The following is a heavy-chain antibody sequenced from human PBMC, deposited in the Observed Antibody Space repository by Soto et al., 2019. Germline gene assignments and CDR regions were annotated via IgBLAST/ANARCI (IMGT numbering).Heavy chain of an antibody. V-gene: IGHV4-30-4*01. Sequence: QVQLQESGPGLVKPSQTLPLTCTVSGGSISSGDYDWNWIRQPPGKGLEWIGYIYDSGNTYYNPSLKSRVTISVDTSKNQFSRKLNSVTAADTAVYYCARRDASSLAFDPWGQGTLVTVSS. CDR1: GGSISSGDYD. CDR3: ARRDASSLAFDP. D-gene: IGHD3-16*01. J-gene: IGHJ5*02. CDR2: IYDSGNT.